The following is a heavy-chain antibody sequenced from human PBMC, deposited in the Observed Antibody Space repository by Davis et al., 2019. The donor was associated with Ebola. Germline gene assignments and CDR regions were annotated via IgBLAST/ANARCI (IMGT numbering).Heavy chain of an antibody. CDR1: GFTVSSNY. D-gene: IGHD3-9*01. CDR2: IYSGGST. Sequence: GESLKISCAASGFTVSSNYMSWVRQAPGKGLEWVSVIYSGGSTYYADSVKGRFTISRDNSKNTLYLQMNSLRAEDTAVYYCARDYDILTPGDYWGQGTLVTVSS. V-gene: IGHV3-66*01. J-gene: IGHJ4*02. CDR3: ARDYDILTPGDY.